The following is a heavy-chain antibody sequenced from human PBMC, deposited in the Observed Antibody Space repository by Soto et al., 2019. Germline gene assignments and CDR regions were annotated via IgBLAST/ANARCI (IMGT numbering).Heavy chain of an antibody. CDR1: GFTFSSYS. CDR3: AREGGPTAMDQYNWFDP. Sequence: EVQLVESGGGLVQPGGSLRLSCAASGFTFSSYSMNWVRQAPGKGLEWVSYISSSSSTIYYADSVKGRFTISRDNAKNSLCLQMTSLRAEDTAVYYCAREGGPTAMDQYNWFDPWGQGTLVTVSS. D-gene: IGHD5-18*01. CDR2: ISSSSSTI. V-gene: IGHV3-48*01. J-gene: IGHJ5*02.